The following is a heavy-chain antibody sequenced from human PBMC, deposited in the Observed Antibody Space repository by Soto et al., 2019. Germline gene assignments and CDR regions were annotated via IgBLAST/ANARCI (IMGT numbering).Heavy chain of an antibody. V-gene: IGHV4-30-4*01. Sequence: QVQLQESGPGLVKPSQTLSLTCTVSGGSISSGNYYWSWIRQPPGKGLEWIGYIYYSGSTYYNPSLKSRVTISVDTSTNQFSLKLRSVTAADTAVYYCGSVAATRDFDYWGQGTLVTVSS. J-gene: IGHJ4*02. CDR2: IYYSGST. D-gene: IGHD2-15*01. CDR1: GGSISSGNYY. CDR3: GSVAATRDFDY.